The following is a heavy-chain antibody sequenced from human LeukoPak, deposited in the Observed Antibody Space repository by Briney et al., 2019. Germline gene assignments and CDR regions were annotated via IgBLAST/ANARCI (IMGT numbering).Heavy chain of an antibody. J-gene: IGHJ4*02. D-gene: IGHD4-23*01. CDR3: GVNSDY. CDR2: IYSGGIT. CDR1: GFTVSSSY. Sequence: GGSLRLSCAASGFTVSSSYMSWVRQAPGKGLEWVSVIYSGGITYYADSVKGRFTISRDNSKNTMYLQMNSLRAEDTAVYYCGVNSDYWGQGTLVTVSS. V-gene: IGHV3-53*01.